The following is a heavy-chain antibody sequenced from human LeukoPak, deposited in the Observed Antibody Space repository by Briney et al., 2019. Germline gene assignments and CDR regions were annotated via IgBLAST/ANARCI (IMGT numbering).Heavy chain of an antibody. CDR1: GFTFSGFG. V-gene: IGHV3-48*04. D-gene: IGHD6-19*01. J-gene: IGHJ4*02. CDR3: ARRGPSVAGPYDY. CDR2: ISSSGSTI. Sequence: PGGSLRLSCAASGFTFSGFGMHWVRQAPGKGLEWVSYISSSGSTIYYADSVKGRFTISRDNAKNSLYLQMNSLRAEDTAVYFCARRGPSVAGPYDYWGQGTLVTVSS.